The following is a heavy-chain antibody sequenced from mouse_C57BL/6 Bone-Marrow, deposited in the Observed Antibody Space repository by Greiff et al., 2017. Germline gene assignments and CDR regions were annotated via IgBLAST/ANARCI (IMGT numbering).Heavy chain of an antibody. J-gene: IGHJ2*01. CDR2: IRNKANGYTT. CDR1: GFTFTDYY. D-gene: IGHD2-4*01. Sequence: EVNVVESGGGLVQPGGSLSLSCAASGFTFTDYYMSWVRQPPGKALEWLGFIRNKANGYTTEYRASVKGRFTISRDNSHSILYLQMNALRAEDSAAYYCARSPIYYDYEGYLDYWGQGTTLTVSS. V-gene: IGHV7-3*01. CDR3: ARSPIYYDYEGYLDY.